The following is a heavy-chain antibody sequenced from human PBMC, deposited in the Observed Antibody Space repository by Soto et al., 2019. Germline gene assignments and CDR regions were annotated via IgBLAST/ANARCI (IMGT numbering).Heavy chain of an antibody. CDR2: INGDGSAT. J-gene: IGHJ5*02. CDR1: GFAFSHYW. Sequence: EVQLVESGGGLVQPGGSLRLSCTASGFAFSHYWMHWVRQAPGKGLMWVSRINGDGSATTYADSVKGRFTSSRDNAKNTLYLQMNSLRAEDTAVYSCVRSDWFDPWGQGTLVTVSS. V-gene: IGHV3-74*01. CDR3: VRSDWFDP.